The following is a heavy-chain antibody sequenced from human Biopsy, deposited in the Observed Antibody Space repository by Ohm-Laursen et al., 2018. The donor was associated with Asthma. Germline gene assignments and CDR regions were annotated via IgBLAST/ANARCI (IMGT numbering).Heavy chain of an antibody. CDR1: RFTYE. V-gene: IGHV3-30-3*01. CDR2: ISYDGSRI. CDR3: AREGVAGTHIED. D-gene: IGHD6-19*01. Sequence: LRLSCAASRFTYEMHWVRQAPGKGLEWVAVISYDGSRIYYADSVKGRFTISRDNSKNTLSLQMNSLTAEDTAVYYCAREGVAGTHIEDWGQGTLVTVSS. J-gene: IGHJ4*02.